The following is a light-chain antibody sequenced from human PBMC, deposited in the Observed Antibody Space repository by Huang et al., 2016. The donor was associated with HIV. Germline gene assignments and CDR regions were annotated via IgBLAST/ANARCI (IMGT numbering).Light chain of an antibody. Sequence: IVMTQSPATLSVSPGERATLSCRASAGVSNNVAWYQQRPGQTPRLLIHGASTRHTGIPAKFSGRGSGTELTLTITSLQPEDSAVYYCQQYNNWPPWTFGPGTQVEI. CDR3: QQYNNWPPWT. J-gene: IGKJ1*01. V-gene: IGKV3D-15*01. CDR1: AGVSNN. CDR2: GAS.